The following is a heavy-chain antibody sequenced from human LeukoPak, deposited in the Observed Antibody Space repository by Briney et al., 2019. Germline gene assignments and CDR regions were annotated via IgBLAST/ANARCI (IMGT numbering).Heavy chain of an antibody. Sequence: GASVKVSCKASGYTFTGYYMHWVRQAPGQGLGWMGWINPNSGGTNYAQKFQGRVTMTRDTSISTAYMELSRLRSDDTAVYYCARGGVTMVRGVIRDYYYYMDVWGKGTTVTISS. J-gene: IGHJ6*03. CDR3: ARGGVTMVRGVIRDYYYYMDV. V-gene: IGHV1-2*02. D-gene: IGHD3-10*01. CDR2: INPNSGGT. CDR1: GYTFTGYY.